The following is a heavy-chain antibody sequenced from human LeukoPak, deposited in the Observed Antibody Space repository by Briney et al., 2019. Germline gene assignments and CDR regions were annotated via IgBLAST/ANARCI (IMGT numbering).Heavy chain of an antibody. CDR3: ARGPGEGGSSGYYFGKPEDPAEYYFDY. Sequence: ASVKVSCKASGYAFTGYYIHWVRQAPGQGLEWMGIINPSGGRTSYAQMFQGRVTMTRDMSTSTLYMELSSLRSEDTAVYYCARGPGEGGSSGYYFGKPEDPAEYYFDYWGQGTLVTVSS. D-gene: IGHD3-22*01. CDR2: INPSGGRT. J-gene: IGHJ4*02. CDR1: GYAFTGYY. V-gene: IGHV1-46*01.